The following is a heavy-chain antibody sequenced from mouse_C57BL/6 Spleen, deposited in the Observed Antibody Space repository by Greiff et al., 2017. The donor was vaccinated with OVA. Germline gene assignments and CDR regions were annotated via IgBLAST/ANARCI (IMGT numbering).Heavy chain of an antibody. CDR3: ARHRDGSSSLGY. CDR1: GFTFSSYG. CDR2: ISSGGSYT. Sequence: DVLLVESGGDLVKPGGSLKLSCAASGFTFSSYGMSWVRQTPDKRLEWVATISSGGSYTYYPDSVKGRFTISRDNAKNTLYLQMSSLKSEDTAMYDRARHRDGSSSLGYWGQGTTLTVSS. D-gene: IGHD1-1*01. V-gene: IGHV5-6*01. J-gene: IGHJ2*01.